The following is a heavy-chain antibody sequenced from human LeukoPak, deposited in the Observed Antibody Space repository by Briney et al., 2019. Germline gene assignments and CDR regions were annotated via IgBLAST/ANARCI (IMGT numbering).Heavy chain of an antibody. Sequence: SETLSLTCTVSGGSISSYYWSWIRQPPGKGLEWIGYIYYSGSTNSNPSLKSRVTISVDKSKNQFSLKLSSVTAADTAVYYCASTGYSSGWYHYWGQGTLVTVSS. D-gene: IGHD6-19*01. CDR2: IYYSGST. CDR3: ASTGYSSGWYHY. CDR1: GGSISSYY. V-gene: IGHV4-59*12. J-gene: IGHJ4*02.